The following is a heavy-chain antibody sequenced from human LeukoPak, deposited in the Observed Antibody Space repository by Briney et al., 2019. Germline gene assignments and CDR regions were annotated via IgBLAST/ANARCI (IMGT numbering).Heavy chain of an antibody. CDR1: GFTFSKAW. CDR3: TTVEYQLLSPDY. V-gene: IGHV3-15*01. Sequence: GGSLRLSCAASGFTFSKAWMSWVRQAPGKGLEWVGRIKSKTDGGTTDYAAPVKGRFTISRDDSKNTLYLQMNSLKTEGTAVYYCTTVEYQLLSPDYWGQGTLVTVSS. D-gene: IGHD2-2*01. J-gene: IGHJ4*02. CDR2: IKSKTDGGTT.